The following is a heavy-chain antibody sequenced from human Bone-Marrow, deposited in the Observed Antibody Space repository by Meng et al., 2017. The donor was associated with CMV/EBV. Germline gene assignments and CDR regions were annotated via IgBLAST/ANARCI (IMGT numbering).Heavy chain of an antibody. CDR2: IDSDGRDI. CDR1: GFTLRRYW. J-gene: IGHJ4*02. CDR3: ARERRDGMVRGVMGY. V-gene: IGHV3-74*03. Sequence: EVQLVGSEGGLVQPGGSLSLSCAVSGFTLRRYWMHWVRQAPGKGLEWVSRIDSDGRDITYADSVRGRFTISRDNAKNSLYLQMNSLRAEDTALYHCARERRDGMVRGVMGYWGQGTLVTVSS. D-gene: IGHD3-10*01.